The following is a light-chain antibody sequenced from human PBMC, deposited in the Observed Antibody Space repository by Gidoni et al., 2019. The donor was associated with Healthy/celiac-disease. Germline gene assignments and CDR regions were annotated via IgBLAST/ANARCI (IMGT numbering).Light chain of an antibody. CDR1: QSISSY. J-gene: IGKJ1*01. CDR3: QQSYSTPRT. Sequence: DIQMTQSPSSLSASVGDRVCITCRASQSISSYLNWYQQKPGKAPKLLIYAASSLPSGVPSRFSGSRSGTDFTLTISSLQPEDFATYYCQQSYSTPRTFGQGTKVEIK. CDR2: AAS. V-gene: IGKV1-39*01.